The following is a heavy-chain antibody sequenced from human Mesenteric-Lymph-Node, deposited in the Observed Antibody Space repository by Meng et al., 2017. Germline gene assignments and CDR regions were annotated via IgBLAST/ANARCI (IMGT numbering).Heavy chain of an antibody. D-gene: IGHD3/OR15-3a*01. Sequence: ASVKVSCKASGYTFTSYAMNWVRQAPGQGLEWMGWINTNTGNPTYAQRFTGRFVFSSDTSVSTAYLQISSLKAEDTAVYYCARDNQRDWLLYLFDYWGQGTLVTVSS. CDR2: INTNTGNP. CDR1: GYTFTSYA. J-gene: IGHJ4*02. V-gene: IGHV7-4-1*02. CDR3: ARDNQRDWLLYLFDY.